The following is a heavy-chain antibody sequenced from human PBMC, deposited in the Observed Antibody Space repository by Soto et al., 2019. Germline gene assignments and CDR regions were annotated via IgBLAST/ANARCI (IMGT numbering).Heavy chain of an antibody. CDR2: MHYSGKS. J-gene: IGHJ4*02. CDR1: GGSISSSSYY. Sequence: SETLSLTCSVSGGSISSSSYYWGWVRQPPGKGLEWIGSMHYSGKSDFNPSLQSRVTISIDRSKNQFSLKLSSVTAADTAVYYCASQGAAFGYWGQGTLVTVSS. V-gene: IGHV4-39*07. CDR3: ASQGAAFGY. D-gene: IGHD6-25*01.